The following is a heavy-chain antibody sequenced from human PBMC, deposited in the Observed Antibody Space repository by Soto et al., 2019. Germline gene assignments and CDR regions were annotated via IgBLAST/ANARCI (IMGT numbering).Heavy chain of an antibody. J-gene: IGHJ3*02. CDR1: GYTFTSYG. CDR3: ARVGVLRYFGRPNAFDI. Sequence: QVQLVQSGAEVKKPGASVKVSCKASGYTFTSYGISWVRQAPGQGLEWMGWISAYNGNTNYAQKRQGRVTMTTDTSTSTAYMELRRLRSDDTAVYYCARVGVLRYFGRPNAFDIWGQGTMVTVSS. D-gene: IGHD3-9*01. V-gene: IGHV1-18*01. CDR2: ISAYNGNT.